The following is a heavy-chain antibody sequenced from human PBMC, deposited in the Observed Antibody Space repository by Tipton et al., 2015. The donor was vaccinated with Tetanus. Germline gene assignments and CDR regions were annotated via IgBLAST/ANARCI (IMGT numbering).Heavy chain of an antibody. CDR3: ARTVHRGYYVYHFDY. V-gene: IGHV4-4*07. D-gene: IGHD3-22*01. CDR1: GGSISSYY. Sequence: TLSLTCTVSGGSISSYYWSWIRQPAGKGLEWIGRIYTSGSTNYNPSLKSRVTISVDTSKNQFSLKLSSVTAADTAVYYCARTVHRGYYVYHFDYWGQGTPVTVSS. CDR2: IYTSGST. J-gene: IGHJ4*02.